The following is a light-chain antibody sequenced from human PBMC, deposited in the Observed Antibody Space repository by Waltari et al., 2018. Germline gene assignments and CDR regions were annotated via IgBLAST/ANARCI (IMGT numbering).Light chain of an antibody. Sequence: QSILTQPPSVSAAPGQKVTISCSGTISNIATSDVSWYPQVPGTPPKLLIHENNKRPSGIPYRFSASKSGTLATLDISGLQTGDEADYYCGAWDTSLNAGVIGGGTKLTVL. CDR3: GAWDTSLNAGV. J-gene: IGLJ3*02. CDR1: ISNIATSD. CDR2: ENN. V-gene: IGLV1-51*02.